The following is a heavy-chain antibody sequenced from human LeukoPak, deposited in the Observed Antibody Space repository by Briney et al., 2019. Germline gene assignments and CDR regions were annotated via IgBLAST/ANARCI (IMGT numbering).Heavy chain of an antibody. CDR1: GFTFNAYA. V-gene: IGHV3-7*04. D-gene: IGHD5-24*01. CDR3: TRVGYIDEGIDY. J-gene: IGHJ4*02. Sequence: GGSLRLSCAASGFTFNAYAMSWVRQAPGKGLEWVANIKQDGSKKSYVDSVKGRFTISRDNAKNSLYLQMNSLRAEDTAIYYCTRVGYIDEGIDYWGQGTLVTVSS. CDR2: IKQDGSKK.